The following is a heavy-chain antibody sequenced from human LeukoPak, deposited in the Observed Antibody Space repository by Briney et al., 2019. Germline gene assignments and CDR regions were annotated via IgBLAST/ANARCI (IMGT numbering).Heavy chain of an antibody. V-gene: IGHV3-74*01. J-gene: IGHJ4*02. CDR2: INSDGSST. CDR3: ARGKYSGSYYYFDY. Sequence: GGSLRLSCAASGFTFSSYWMHWVRQAPGKGLVWVSRINSDGSSTSYADSVKGRFTISRDNAKNSLYLQVNSLRAEDTALYYCARGKYSGSYYYFDYWGQGTLVTVSS. CDR1: GFTFSSYW. D-gene: IGHD1-26*01.